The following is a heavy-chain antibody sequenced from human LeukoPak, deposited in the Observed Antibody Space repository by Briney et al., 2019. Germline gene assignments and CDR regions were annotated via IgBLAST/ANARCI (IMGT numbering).Heavy chain of an antibody. V-gene: IGHV3-7*01. J-gene: IGHJ3*02. D-gene: IGHD2-21*02. CDR1: GFTFSSYW. CDR3: ARGPCGGDCYDAFDI. CDR2: IKQDGSEK. Sequence: GGSLRLSCAASGFTFSSYWMSWVRQAPGKGLEWVANIKQDGSEKYYVDSVKGRFTISRDNAKNSLYLQMNSLRAEDTAVYYCARGPCGGDCYDAFDIWGQGTMVTVSS.